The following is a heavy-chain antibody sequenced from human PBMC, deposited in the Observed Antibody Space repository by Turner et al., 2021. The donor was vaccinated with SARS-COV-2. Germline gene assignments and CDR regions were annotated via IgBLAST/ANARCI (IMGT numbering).Heavy chain of an antibody. V-gene: IGHV1-18*01. J-gene: IGHJ4*02. CDR1: GYTFTSYG. CDR2: ISTYNGNT. Sequence: QVQQVQYGAEVKKHGASVMVYCKASGYTFTSYGISWVRQAPGQGLEWMVWISTYNGNTNYAQKLQGRVTMTTDTSTSTAYMELRSLRSDDTAVYYCARGLRAGWDHDYWGQGTLVTVSS. CDR3: ARGLRAGWDHDY. D-gene: IGHD2-21*02.